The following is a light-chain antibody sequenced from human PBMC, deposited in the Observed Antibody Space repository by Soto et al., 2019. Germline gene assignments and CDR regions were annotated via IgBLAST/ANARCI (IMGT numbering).Light chain of an antibody. CDR2: DAS. CDR1: QSISSW. CDR3: QQYNSYSPDT. Sequence: DIQMTQSPSTLSASVGDRVTITCRASQSISSWSAWYQQKPGKAPKLLIYDASSLESGGPSRFSGSGSGPEFTRTISCLQPDDFATYYCQQYNSYSPDTWARGTKLEIK. J-gene: IGKJ2*01. V-gene: IGKV1-5*01.